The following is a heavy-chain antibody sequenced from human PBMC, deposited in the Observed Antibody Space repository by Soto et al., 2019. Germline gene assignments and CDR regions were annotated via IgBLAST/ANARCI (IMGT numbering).Heavy chain of an antibody. D-gene: IGHD2-2*01. CDR3: ARDSGRYCSSTSCSLDY. J-gene: IGHJ4*02. CDR2: INPNSGGT. V-gene: IGHV1-2*04. CDR1: GCTFTGYY. Sequence: ASVKVSCKASGCTFTGYYMHWVRQAPGQGLEWMGWINPNSGGTNYAQKFQGWVTMTRDTSISTAYMELSRLRSDDTAVYYCARDSGRYCSSTSCSLDYWGQGTLVTVSS.